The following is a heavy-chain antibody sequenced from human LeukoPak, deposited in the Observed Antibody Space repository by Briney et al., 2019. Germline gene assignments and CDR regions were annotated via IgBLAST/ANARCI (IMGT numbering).Heavy chain of an antibody. CDR3: AKDQGFMITFGGVIVN. CDR1: GFTFSSYA. V-gene: IGHV3-23*01. CDR2: ISGSGGST. Sequence: GGSLRLSCAASGFTFSSYAMSWVHQAPGKGLEWVSAISGSGGSTYYADSVKGRFTISRDNSKNTLYLQMNSLRAEDTAVYYCAKDQGFMITFGGVIVNWGQGTLVTVSS. J-gene: IGHJ4*02. D-gene: IGHD3-16*02.